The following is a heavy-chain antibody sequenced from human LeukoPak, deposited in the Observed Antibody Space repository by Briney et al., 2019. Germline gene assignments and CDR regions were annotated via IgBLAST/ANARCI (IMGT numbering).Heavy chain of an antibody. V-gene: IGHV3-33*01. D-gene: IGHD3-22*01. CDR1: GFTFSSYG. J-gene: IGHJ4*02. CDR2: IWCVGSNK. CDR3: ARDRFYYDSSGYFVDY. Sequence: PGGSLRLSCAASGFTFSSYGMHWVRQAPGKGLEWVAVIWCVGSNKYYADSVKGRFTISRDNSKNTLYLQMNSLRAEDTAVYYCARDRFYYDSSGYFVDYWGQGTLVTVSS.